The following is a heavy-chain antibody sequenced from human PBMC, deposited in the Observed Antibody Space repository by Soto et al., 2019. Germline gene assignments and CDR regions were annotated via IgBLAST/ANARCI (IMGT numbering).Heavy chain of an antibody. CDR2: IYSGGST. CDR3: ARVRGYYYMDV. Sequence: GSLRLSCAASGFTVSSNYMSWVRQAPGKGLEWVSVIYSGGSTYYADSVKGRFTISRDNSKNTLYLQMNSLRAEDTAVYYCARVRGYYYMDVWGKGTTVTVSS. CDR1: GFTVSSNY. V-gene: IGHV3-66*01. J-gene: IGHJ6*03.